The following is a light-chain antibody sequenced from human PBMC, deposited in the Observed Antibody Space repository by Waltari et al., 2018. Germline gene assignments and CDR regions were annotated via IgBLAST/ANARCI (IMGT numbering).Light chain of an antibody. CDR2: GAS. J-gene: IGKJ4*01. CDR1: QSVSSSY. CDR3: QQYGSSPRT. Sequence: EVVLTQSPGALSLSPGEGATLSCRASQSVSSSYLAWYQQKPGQAPRLLSYGASNRATGIPDRFSGSGSETDFTLTISRLEPEDFAMYYCQQYGSSPRTFGGGTKVEIK. V-gene: IGKV3-20*01.